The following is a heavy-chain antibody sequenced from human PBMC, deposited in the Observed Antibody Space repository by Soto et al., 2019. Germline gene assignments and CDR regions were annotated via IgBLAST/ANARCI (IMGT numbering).Heavy chain of an antibody. D-gene: IGHD4-17*01. Sequence: QLQLQESGPGLVKPSETLSLTCTVSGGSISSSNYYWGWIRQPPGKGLEWIGSIYYSGSTYYNSSLTSRVTISVDTSRNQFSLKLTSVTAADTAVYYCATLPPYGDPKAGFWGQGTLVTVSS. CDR1: GGSISSSNYY. CDR3: ATLPPYGDPKAGF. J-gene: IGHJ4*02. V-gene: IGHV4-39*01. CDR2: IYYSGST.